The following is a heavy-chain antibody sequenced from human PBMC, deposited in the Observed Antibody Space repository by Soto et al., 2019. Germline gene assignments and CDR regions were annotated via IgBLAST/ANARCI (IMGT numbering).Heavy chain of an antibody. Sequence: QVQLVQSGAEVKKPRASVKVSCTTYGYTFSDYFLHWVRQAPGQGPEWMGFVNPKRGGTEYAPKFQGRVTMTRDTSSSTVYMYLSGLTSDDTAIYYCARDSGIPGRYWYFGLWGRGTLVTVSS. D-gene: IGHD3-9*01. CDR1: GYTFSDYF. V-gene: IGHV1-2*02. CDR3: ARDSGIPGRYWYFGL. J-gene: IGHJ2*01. CDR2: VNPKRGGT.